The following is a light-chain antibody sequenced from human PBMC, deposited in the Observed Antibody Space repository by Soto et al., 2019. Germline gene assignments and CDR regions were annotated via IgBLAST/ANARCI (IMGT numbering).Light chain of an antibody. CDR2: EVS. CDR3: SSYTSSDTLVV. CDR1: SSDIGAYNY. J-gene: IGLJ1*01. V-gene: IGLV2-14*01. Sequence: QSALTQPASVSGSPGQSITISCTGTSSDIGAYNYVSWYQQYPGKAPKLMIFEVSNWPSGVSNRFSGSKSGNTASLTISGLQAEDEADYSCSSYTSSDTLVVFGTGTKLTVL.